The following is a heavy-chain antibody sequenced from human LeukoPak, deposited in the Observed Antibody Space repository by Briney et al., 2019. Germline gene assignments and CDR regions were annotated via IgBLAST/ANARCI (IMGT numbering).Heavy chain of an antibody. CDR2: FDPEDGET. D-gene: IGHD6-13*01. Sequence: EASVKVSCKVSGYTLTELSMHWVRQAPGKGLDWMGGFDPEDGETIYAQKFQGRVTMTEDTSTDTAYMELSSLRSEDTAVYYCATNRAAGTFYYYYGMDVWGQGTTVTVSS. CDR1: GYTLTELS. J-gene: IGHJ6*02. V-gene: IGHV1-24*01. CDR3: ATNRAAGTFYYYYGMDV.